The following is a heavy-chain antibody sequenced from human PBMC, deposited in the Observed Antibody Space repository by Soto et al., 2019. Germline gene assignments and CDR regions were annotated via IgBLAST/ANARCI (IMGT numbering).Heavy chain of an antibody. CDR3: ARVLGEIAVAGTNYYYYGMDV. J-gene: IGHJ6*02. D-gene: IGHD6-19*01. V-gene: IGHV3-33*01. CDR1: GFTFGSYG. Sequence: GGSLRLSCAASGFTFGSYGRHWVRQAPGKGLECVAVIWYDGSNKYYADSVKGRFTISRDNSKNTLYLQMNSLRAEDTAVYYCARVLGEIAVAGTNYYYYGMDVWGQGTTVTVYS. CDR2: IWYDGSNK.